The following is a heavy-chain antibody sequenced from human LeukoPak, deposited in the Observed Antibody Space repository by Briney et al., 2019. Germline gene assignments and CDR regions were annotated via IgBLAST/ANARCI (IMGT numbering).Heavy chain of an antibody. CDR2: ISGSGAIT. J-gene: IGHJ4*02. Sequence: GGSLRLSCAAAKFTFRSYAMSWVRQAPGEGLEGVSGISGSGAITYYADSVKGRFTTSRDNAKNSLYLQMNSRRAEDTAVYYCARAWGSSSWYYGNVFDYWGQGTLVTVSS. CDR3: ARAWGSSSWYYGNVFDY. CDR1: KFTFRSYA. V-gene: IGHV3-23*01. D-gene: IGHD6-13*01.